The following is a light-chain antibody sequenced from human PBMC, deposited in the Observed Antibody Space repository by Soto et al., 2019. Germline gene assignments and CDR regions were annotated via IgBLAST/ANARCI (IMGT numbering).Light chain of an antibody. J-gene: IGKJ1*01. CDR2: DAS. Sequence: EIVMTQSPATLSVSPGERATLSCRASQSVSSNLAWYQQKPGQAPRLLIYDASTRATGIPTRFSGSGSGTEFSLTISSLQSEDFAVYSCQHYNSWPTLGQGTKV. CDR1: QSVSSN. CDR3: QHYNSWPT. V-gene: IGKV3-15*01.